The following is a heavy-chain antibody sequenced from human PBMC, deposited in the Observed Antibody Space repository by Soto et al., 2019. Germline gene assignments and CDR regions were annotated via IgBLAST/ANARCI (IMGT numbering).Heavy chain of an antibody. CDR1: GYTFTTYG. V-gene: IGHV1-18*01. Sequence: QVQLVQSGGEVKKPGASVQLSCKASGYTFTTYGISWVRQAPGQGLEWLGYIRPYNGNTNLAQKVQDRVTMTADSSTNSPYMELRSLRSDDTTVYYCARDWLTGTPEPGISYYGMDIWGQGTTIIVSS. CDR3: ARDWLTGTPEPGISYYGMDI. CDR2: IRPYNGNT. D-gene: IGHD1-7*01. J-gene: IGHJ6*02.